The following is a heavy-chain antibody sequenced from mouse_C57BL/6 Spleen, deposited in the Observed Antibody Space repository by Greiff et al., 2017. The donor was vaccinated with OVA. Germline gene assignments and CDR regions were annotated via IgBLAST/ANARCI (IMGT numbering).Heavy chain of an antibody. V-gene: IGHV5-9-1*02. J-gene: IGHJ4*01. CDR1: GFTFSSYA. D-gene: IGHD2-4*01. CDR2: ISSGGDYI. Sequence: EVKLEESGEGLVKPGGSLKLFCAASGFTFSSYAMSWVRPTPEKRLEWVAYISSGGDYIYYADTVKGRFTISRDNARNTLYLQMSSLKSEDTAMYYCTRDGDYDPYAMDYWGQGTSVTVSS. CDR3: TRDGDYDPYAMDY.